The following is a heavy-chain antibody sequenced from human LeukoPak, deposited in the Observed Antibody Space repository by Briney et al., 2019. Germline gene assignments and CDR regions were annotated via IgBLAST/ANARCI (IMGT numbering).Heavy chain of an antibody. CDR1: GYTFTSYG. CDR2: ISAYNGNT. D-gene: IGHD4-17*01. Sequence: ASVKVSCKASGYTFTSYGISWVRQAPGQGLEWMGWISAYNGNTNYAQKLQGRVTMTTDTSTSPAYMELRSLRSDNTAVYYCARDSPLATVTSADGFDYWGQGTLVTVSS. CDR3: ARDSPLATVTSADGFDY. J-gene: IGHJ4*02. V-gene: IGHV1-18*01.